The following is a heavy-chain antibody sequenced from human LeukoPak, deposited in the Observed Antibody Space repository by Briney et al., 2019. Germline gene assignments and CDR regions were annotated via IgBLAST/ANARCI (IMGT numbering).Heavy chain of an antibody. CDR3: ARSSDRFGELYYYYMDV. Sequence: ASVKVSCKASGYTFTSYDTNWVRQATGQGLEWMGWMNPNSGNTGYAQKFQGRVTMTRNTSISTAYMELSSLRSEDTAVYYCARSSDRFGELYYYYMDVWGKGTTVTVSS. CDR1: GYTFTSYD. V-gene: IGHV1-8*01. D-gene: IGHD3-10*01. CDR2: MNPNSGNT. J-gene: IGHJ6*03.